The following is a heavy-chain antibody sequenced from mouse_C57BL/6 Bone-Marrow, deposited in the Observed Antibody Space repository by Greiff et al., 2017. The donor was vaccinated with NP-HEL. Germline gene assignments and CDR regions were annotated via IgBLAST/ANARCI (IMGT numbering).Heavy chain of an antibody. D-gene: IGHD1-1*01. CDR1: GFTFSSYA. V-gene: IGHV5-4*01. CDR2: ISDGGSYT. CDR3: ARDFTTVVATRAMDY. Sequence: VQLKESGGGLVKPGGSLKLSCAASGFTFSSYAMSWVRQTPEKRLEWVATISDGGSYTYYPDNVKGRFTISRDNAKNNLYLQMSHLKSEDTAMYYCARDFTTVVATRAMDYWGQGTSVTVSS. J-gene: IGHJ4*01.